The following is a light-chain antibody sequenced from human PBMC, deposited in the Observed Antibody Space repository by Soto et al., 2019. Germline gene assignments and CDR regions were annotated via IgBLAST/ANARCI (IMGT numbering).Light chain of an antibody. CDR3: HQRQSWPRT. J-gene: IGKJ1*01. V-gene: IGKV3-11*01. Sequence: EIVLTHSPATLSSFPGDRVTLSCRASQYINTRLAWYQHRPGQAPRLLIYQTSLRAAGIPARFSASGSGTDFTLTISDVQPEDFALYYCHQRQSWPRTFGQGTKLDSK. CDR2: QTS. CDR1: QYINTR.